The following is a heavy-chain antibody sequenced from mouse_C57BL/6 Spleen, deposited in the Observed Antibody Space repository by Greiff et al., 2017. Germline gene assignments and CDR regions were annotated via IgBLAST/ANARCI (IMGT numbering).Heavy chain of an antibody. D-gene: IGHD4-1*01. J-gene: IGHJ2*01. CDR1: GFTFSSYA. V-gene: IGHV5-9-1*02. CDR3: TRSVTGTFDY. CDR2: ISSGGDYI. Sequence: EVKLMESGEGLVKPGGSLKLSCAASGFTFSSYAMSWVRQTPEKRLEWVAYISSGGDYIYYADTVKGRFTISRDNARNNLYLQMSSLKSEDTAMYYCTRSVTGTFDYWGQGTTLTVAS.